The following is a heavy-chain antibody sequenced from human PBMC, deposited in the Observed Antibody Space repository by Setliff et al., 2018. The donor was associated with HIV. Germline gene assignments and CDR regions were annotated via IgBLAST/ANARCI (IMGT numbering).Heavy chain of an antibody. Sequence: SETLSLTCTVSGGFISTGVYRWSWIRQSAGRGLEWIGRIDSSGTTDYKPSLKGRVAISVDTSRNQFSLRVTSVTAADTAVYFCARDRHSSGLGSYGPWGPGILVTVSS. J-gene: IGHJ5*02. CDR2: IDSSGTT. CDR3: ARDRHSSGLGSYGP. CDR1: GGFISTGVYR. D-gene: IGHD3-10*01. V-gene: IGHV4-61*02.